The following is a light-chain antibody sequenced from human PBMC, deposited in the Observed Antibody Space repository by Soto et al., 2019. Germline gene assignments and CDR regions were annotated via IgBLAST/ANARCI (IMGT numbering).Light chain of an antibody. V-gene: IGLV1-40*01. Sequence: QAVVTQPPSVSGAPGQRVTITCTGNSSNLGAGYDVHWYQQLPGTAPKLLIYGNRNRPSGVPERFSGSKSGTSAALAITGLQAEDEAVYYCQAYDYSLTATVFGGGTKVTVL. CDR1: SSNLGAGYD. J-gene: IGLJ3*02. CDR3: QAYDYSLTATV. CDR2: GNR.